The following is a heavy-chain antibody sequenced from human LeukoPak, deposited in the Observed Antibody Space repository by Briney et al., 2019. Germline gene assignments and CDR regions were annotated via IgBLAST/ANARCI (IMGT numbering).Heavy chain of an antibody. Sequence: SETLSLTCTVSGASLNTYSWTWVRQPPGKGLEYIGYASDSGTTNYNPSLKSRATVSVDRSKSQFSLRVTSVSAAGTAVYYCARGLDRGNYYYMDVWGKGTTVIVSS. J-gene: IGHJ6*03. CDR3: ARGLDRGNYYYMDV. D-gene: IGHD3/OR15-3a*01. V-gene: IGHV4-59*01. CDR1: GASLNTYS. CDR2: ASDSGTT.